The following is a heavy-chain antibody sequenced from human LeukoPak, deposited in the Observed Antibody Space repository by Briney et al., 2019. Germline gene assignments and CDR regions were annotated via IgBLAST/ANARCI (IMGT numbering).Heavy chain of an antibody. V-gene: IGHV4-59*01. CDR3: ARRGYYNWFDP. D-gene: IGHD1-1*01. Sequence: SETLSLTCTVSGGSISSYYWSWIRQLPGKGLEWIGYIYYSGSTNYNPSLKSRVTMSLDTSKNQFSLKLSSVTAADTAVYYCARRGYYNWFDPWGQGTLVTVSS. CDR2: IYYSGST. J-gene: IGHJ5*02. CDR1: GGSISSYY.